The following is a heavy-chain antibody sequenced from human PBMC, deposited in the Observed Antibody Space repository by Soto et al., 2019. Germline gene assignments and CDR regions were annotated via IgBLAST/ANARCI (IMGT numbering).Heavy chain of an antibody. Sequence: PGESLKISCKGSGYSSTSYWIGWVRQMPGKGLEWMGIIYPGDSDTRYSPSFQGQVTISADKSISTAYLQWSSLKASDTAMYYCARHLNRVAATLYGMDVWGQGTTVTVSS. J-gene: IGHJ6*02. D-gene: IGHD2-15*01. CDR2: IYPGDSDT. V-gene: IGHV5-51*01. CDR3: ARHLNRVAATLYGMDV. CDR1: GYSSTSYW.